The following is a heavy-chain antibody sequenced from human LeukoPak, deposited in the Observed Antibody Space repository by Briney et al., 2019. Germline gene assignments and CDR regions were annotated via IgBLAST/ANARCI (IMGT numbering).Heavy chain of an antibody. CDR3: ATAVSIAGDS. D-gene: IGHD2-15*01. CDR1: GFTFTRNW. CDR2: IKPDGTET. J-gene: IGHJ5*01. V-gene: IGHV3-7*01. Sequence: SGGSLRLSCAASGFTFTRNWMSWFRQAQGKGLEWVAHIKPDGTETYYVDSVKGRFTISRDNAKNSVYLQMNSLRAEDTAVYYCATAVSIAGDSWGQGALVTVSS.